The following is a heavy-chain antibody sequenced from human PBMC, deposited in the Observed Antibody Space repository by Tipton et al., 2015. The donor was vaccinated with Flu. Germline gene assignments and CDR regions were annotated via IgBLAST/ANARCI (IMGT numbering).Heavy chain of an antibody. CDR1: GGSFSGYY. CDR2: INHSGST. CDR3: ARGGSRYSSTFDP. J-gene: IGHJ5*02. D-gene: IGHD5-18*01. Sequence: LRLSCAVYGGSFSGYYWSWIRQPPGKGLEWIGEINHSGSTNYTPSRKSRVTISVDPSKNQFSLKLSSVTAADTAVYYCARGGSRYSSTFDPRGQGTLVTVPS. V-gene: IGHV4-34*01.